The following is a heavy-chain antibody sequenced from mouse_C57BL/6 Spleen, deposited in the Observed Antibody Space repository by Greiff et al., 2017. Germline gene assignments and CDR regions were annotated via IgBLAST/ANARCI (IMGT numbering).Heavy chain of an antibody. CDR1: GFTFSSYT. Sequence: EVMLVESGGGLVKPGGSLKLSCAASGFTFSSYTMSWVRQTPEKRLEWVATISGGGGNTYYPDSVKGRFTISRDNAKYTLYLQMSSLRSEDTALYYCARRDGYDNWYFDGWGTVTTVTVSS. CDR2: ISGGGGNT. J-gene: IGHJ1*03. CDR3: ARRDGYDNWYFDG. D-gene: IGHD2-2*01. V-gene: IGHV5-9*01.